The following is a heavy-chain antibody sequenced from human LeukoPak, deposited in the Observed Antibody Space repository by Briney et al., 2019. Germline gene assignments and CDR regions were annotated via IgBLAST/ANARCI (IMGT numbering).Heavy chain of an antibody. Sequence: GGSLTLSCAVSGFTFSDHYMDWVRQAPGKGLEWVGRSRNKADCYTTEHAASVKGRFTISRDDSKNSLYLQMNYLKTEDTAVYYCARGGPYGGNAAFDYWGQGTLVTVSS. CDR1: GFTFSDHY. CDR3: ARGGPYGGNAAFDY. D-gene: IGHD4-23*01. J-gene: IGHJ4*02. V-gene: IGHV3-72*01. CDR2: SRNKADCYTT.